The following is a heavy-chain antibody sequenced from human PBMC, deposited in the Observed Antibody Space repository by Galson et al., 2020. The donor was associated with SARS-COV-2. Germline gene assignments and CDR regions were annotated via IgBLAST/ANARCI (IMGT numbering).Heavy chain of an antibody. CDR3: AIGRGGSGWYGGYFDY. V-gene: IGHV4-31*03. CDR2: IYYSGST. CDR1: GGSISSGGYY. Sequence: SETLSLTCTVSGGSISSGGYYWSWIRQHPGKGLEWIGYIYYSGSTYYNPSLKSRVTISVDTSKNQFSLKLSSVTAADTAVYYCAIGRGGSGWYGGYFDYWGQGTLVTVSS. J-gene: IGHJ4*02. D-gene: IGHD6-19*01.